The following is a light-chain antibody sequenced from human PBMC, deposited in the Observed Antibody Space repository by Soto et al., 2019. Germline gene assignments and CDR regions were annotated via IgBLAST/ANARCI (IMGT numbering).Light chain of an antibody. Sequence: DIQMTQSPSAMSASVGDRVTITCRASEGVSNSLGWFQQKPGKVPKRLISAASSLQNGVPTRFSASGSGSDFTLTISSLQPEDSTTYYCLQHNSYPLTFGGGTKVEI. CDR2: AAS. J-gene: IGKJ4*01. V-gene: IGKV1-17*03. CDR3: LQHNSYPLT. CDR1: EGVSNS.